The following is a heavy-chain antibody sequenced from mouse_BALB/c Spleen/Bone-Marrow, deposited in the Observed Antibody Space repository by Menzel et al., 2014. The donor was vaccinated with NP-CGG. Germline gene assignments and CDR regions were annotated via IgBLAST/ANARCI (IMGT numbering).Heavy chain of an antibody. CDR1: GFNIKDTY. V-gene: IGHV14-3*02. D-gene: IGHD1-1*01. CDR3: ARYYYGFYFDY. J-gene: IGHJ2*01. Sequence: EVHLVESGAELVKPGASVKLSCTASGFNIKDTYMHWVKQRPEQGLEWIGRIDPANGNTKYDPKFQGKATITADTSSNTAYLQLSSLTSEDTAVYYCARYYYGFYFDYWGQGTTLIVSS. CDR2: IDPANGNT.